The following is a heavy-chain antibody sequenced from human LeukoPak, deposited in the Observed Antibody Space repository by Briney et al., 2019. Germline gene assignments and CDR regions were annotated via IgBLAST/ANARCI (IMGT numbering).Heavy chain of an antibody. D-gene: IGHD3-3*01. CDR2: IRSETYGGGI. J-gene: IGHJ4*02. CDR3: ARAPYYDFILDY. Sequence: PGRSLRLSCTTSGFTFGDHGLSWFRQGPGKGLEWVGFIRSETYGGGIEYAASVKGRFTISRDDSKSIAYLQMNSLKTEDTAVYYCARAPYYDFILDYWGQGTLVTVSS. V-gene: IGHV3-49*03. CDR1: GFTFGDHG.